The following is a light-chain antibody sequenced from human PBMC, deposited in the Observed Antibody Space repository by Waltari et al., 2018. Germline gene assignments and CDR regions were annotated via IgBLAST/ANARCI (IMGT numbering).Light chain of an antibody. CDR1: SSNIGTNY. CDR2: RNN. V-gene: IGLV1-47*01. Sequence: QSVLTQPPSASGTPGQRVTISCSGSSSNIGTNYVNWYQQFPGTAPKLLIYRNNLRPSGVPDRFSGSKSGTSASLAISGLRSEDEAEYYCAAWDASHVVFGGGTKLTVL. J-gene: IGLJ2*01. CDR3: AAWDASHVV.